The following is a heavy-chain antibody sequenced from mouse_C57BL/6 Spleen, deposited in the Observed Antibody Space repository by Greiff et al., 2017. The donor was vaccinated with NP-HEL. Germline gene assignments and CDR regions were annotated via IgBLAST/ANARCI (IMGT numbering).Heavy chain of an antibody. D-gene: IGHD2-5*01. Sequence: QAQLQQSGPELVKPGASVKISCKASGYAFSSSWMNWVKQRPGKGLEWIGRIYPGDGDTNYNGKFKGKATLTADKSSSTAYMQLSSLTSEDSAVYFCARCSNYVNAMDYWGQGTSVTVSS. CDR3: ARCSNYVNAMDY. J-gene: IGHJ4*01. CDR2: IYPGDGDT. CDR1: GYAFSSSW. V-gene: IGHV1-82*01.